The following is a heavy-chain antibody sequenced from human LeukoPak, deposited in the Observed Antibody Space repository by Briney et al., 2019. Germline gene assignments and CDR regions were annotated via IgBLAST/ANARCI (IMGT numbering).Heavy chain of an antibody. CDR3: ARGQSGYYDSSGYYSGDDY. J-gene: IGHJ4*02. CDR1: GFTFSSYA. Sequence: PGGSLRLSCAASGFTFSSYAMSWVRQAPGKGLEWVSYISSSGSTIYYADSVKGRFTISRDNAKNSLHLQMNSLRAEDTAVYYCARGQSGYYDSSGYYSGDDYWGQGTLVTVSS. CDR2: ISSSGSTI. D-gene: IGHD3-22*01. V-gene: IGHV3-48*04.